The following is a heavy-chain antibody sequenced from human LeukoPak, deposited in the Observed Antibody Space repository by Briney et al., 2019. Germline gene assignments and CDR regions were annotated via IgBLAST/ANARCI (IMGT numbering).Heavy chain of an antibody. Sequence: GASVKVSCKASGYTFTSYYIHWVRQAPGQGLEWMGFINPSGGATSYAQNFQGRVTMTRDMSTSTVYMELSSLRSEDTAVYYCAKAYYDDYATAPRDFYYWGQGTLVTVSS. CDR3: AKAYYDDYATAPRDFYY. CDR1: GYTFTSYY. V-gene: IGHV1-46*01. CDR2: INPSGGAT. D-gene: IGHD4-17*01. J-gene: IGHJ4*02.